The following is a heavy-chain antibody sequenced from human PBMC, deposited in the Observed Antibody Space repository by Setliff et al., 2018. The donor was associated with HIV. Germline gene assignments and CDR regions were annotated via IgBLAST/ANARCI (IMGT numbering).Heavy chain of an antibody. CDR2: INQDGSEK. CDR1: GFTFNNYW. V-gene: IGHV3-7*03. CDR3: ARDVAVAATEF. J-gene: IGHJ4*02. D-gene: IGHD6-19*01. Sequence: PGGSLRLSCAASGFTFNNYWMAWVRQAPGKGMEWVGNINQDGSEKNHVDSAKGRFTISRDNARNLVYLQMNSLKGDDTAVYYCARDVAVAATEFWGQGIQVTVS.